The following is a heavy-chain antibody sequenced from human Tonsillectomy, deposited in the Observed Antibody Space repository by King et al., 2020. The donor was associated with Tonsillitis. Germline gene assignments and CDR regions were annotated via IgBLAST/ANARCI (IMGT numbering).Heavy chain of an antibody. CDR3: ARDKKEEDWGRWGYYYGMDV. CDR2: IYYSGST. Sequence: QMQLQESGPGLVKPSETLSLTCTVSGGSVSSGSYYWSWIRQPPGKGLEWIGYIYYSGSTNYNPSLKSRVTISVDTPKNQFSLKLSSVTAADPAVYYCARDKKEEDWGRWGYYYGMDVWGQGTTVTVSS. V-gene: IGHV4-61*01. CDR1: GGSVSSGSYY. J-gene: IGHJ6*02. D-gene: IGHD7-27*01.